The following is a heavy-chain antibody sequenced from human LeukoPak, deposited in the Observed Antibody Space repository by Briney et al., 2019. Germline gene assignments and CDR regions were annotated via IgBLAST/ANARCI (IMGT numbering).Heavy chain of an antibody. J-gene: IGHJ6*04. CDR1: GYSISSGYY. D-gene: IGHD1-20*01. V-gene: IGHV4-38-2*02. CDR2: IYHSGNT. CDR3: ARDTRTKWNDVYQHGMDV. Sequence: PSETLSLTCAVSGYSISSGYYWGWIRQPPGKGLELIGIIYHSGNTYYNPSLKRRVTIAVDTSKNQFSMKLSSVTAADTAVYYCARDTRTKWNDVYQHGMDVWGKGTTVTVSS.